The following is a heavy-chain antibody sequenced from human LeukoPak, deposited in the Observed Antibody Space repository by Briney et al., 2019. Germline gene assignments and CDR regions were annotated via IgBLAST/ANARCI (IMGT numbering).Heavy chain of an antibody. CDR2: INSDGRST. CDR3: ARNSNGMSN. Sequence: GGSLRLSCVASGFTFTNYGMMWVRQAPGKGLVWVPYINSDGRSTTYADSGKGRFTISRDNAKNTLYLQMSSLRAEDTAMYYCARNSNGMSNWGQGTLVIVSS. J-gene: IGHJ4*02. V-gene: IGHV3-74*01. D-gene: IGHD2-8*01. CDR1: GFTFTNYG.